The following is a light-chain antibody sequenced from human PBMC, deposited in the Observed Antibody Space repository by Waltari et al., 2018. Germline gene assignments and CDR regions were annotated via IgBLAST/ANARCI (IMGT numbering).Light chain of an antibody. CDR3: QEYDSLPVT. V-gene: IGKV1-5*03. CDR1: QSVKNN. Sequence: DIQMTQSPSTLSASVGDRVTITCRASQSVKNNLAWFQQKPGKAPKALIHKVSRLESGVPSRFSGSGYGTEFALTISSLQPNDFATYYCQEYDSLPVTFGGGTKVEIK. J-gene: IGKJ4*01. CDR2: KVS.